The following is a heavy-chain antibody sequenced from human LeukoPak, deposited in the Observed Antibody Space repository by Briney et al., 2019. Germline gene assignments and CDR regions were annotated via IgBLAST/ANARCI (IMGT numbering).Heavy chain of an antibody. V-gene: IGHV4-34*01. CDR3: ARAGPQNYFDY. J-gene: IGHJ4*02. CDR1: GGSFSGYY. Sequence: SETLSLTCAVYGGSFSGYYWSWIRQPPGKGLEWIGEINHSGSTNYNPSLKSRVTISVDTSKNQFSLKLSSVTAADTAVYYCARAGPQNYFDYWGQGTLVTVSS. CDR2: INHSGST.